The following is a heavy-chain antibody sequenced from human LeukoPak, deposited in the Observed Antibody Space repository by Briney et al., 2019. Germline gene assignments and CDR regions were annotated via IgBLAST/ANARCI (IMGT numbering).Heavy chain of an antibody. Sequence: PSGTLSLTCTVSGGSISSYYWSWIRQPPGKGLEWIGYIYYSGSTNYNPSLKSRVTISVDTSKNQFSLKLSSVTAADTAVYYFARRKAYRSGYDYWGQGTLVTVSS. CDR3: ARRKAYRSGYDY. CDR2: IYYSGST. CDR1: GGSISSYY. V-gene: IGHV4-59*08. D-gene: IGHD6-19*01. J-gene: IGHJ4*02.